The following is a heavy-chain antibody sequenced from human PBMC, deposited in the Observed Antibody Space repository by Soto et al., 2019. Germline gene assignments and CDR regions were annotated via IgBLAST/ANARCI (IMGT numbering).Heavy chain of an antibody. CDR1: GFTFSNAW. CDR2: IKSKTDGGTT. V-gene: IGHV3-15*01. D-gene: IGHD2-15*01. Sequence: GGSLRLGCAACGFTFSNAWMSVVRQAPGKGLEWVGRIKSKTDGGTTDYAAPVKGRFTISRDDSKNTLYLQMNSLKTEDTAVYYCTTDPYCSGGSCSTDAFDIWGQGTMVTVSS. J-gene: IGHJ3*02. CDR3: TTDPYCSGGSCSTDAFDI.